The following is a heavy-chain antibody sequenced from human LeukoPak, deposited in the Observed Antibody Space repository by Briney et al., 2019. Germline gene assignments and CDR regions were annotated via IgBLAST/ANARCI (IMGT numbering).Heavy chain of an antibody. J-gene: IGHJ4*02. V-gene: IGHV4-4*07. CDR2: IYTSGST. Sequence: PSETLSLTCTVSGGSISSYYWSWIRQPAGKGLEWIGRIYTSGSTNYNPSLKSRVTMSVDTSKNQFSLKLGSVTAADTAVYYCARGGITGTTYYFDYWGQGTLVTVSS. D-gene: IGHD1-20*01. CDR3: ARGGITGTTYYFDY. CDR1: GGSISSYY.